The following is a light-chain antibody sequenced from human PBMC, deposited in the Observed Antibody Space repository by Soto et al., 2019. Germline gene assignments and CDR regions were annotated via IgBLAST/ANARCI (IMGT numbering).Light chain of an antibody. V-gene: IGLV2-14*01. Sequence: QSALTQPASVSVSPGQSITISCTGTSSDVGGYNYVSWYQQHPGKAPKLMIYEVSNRPSGVSNRFSGSKSGNTASLTISGLQAEDEADYYCSSYTSSSTLVFGLGTKVTVL. CDR2: EVS. CDR3: SSYTSSSTLV. CDR1: SSDVGGYNY. J-gene: IGLJ1*01.